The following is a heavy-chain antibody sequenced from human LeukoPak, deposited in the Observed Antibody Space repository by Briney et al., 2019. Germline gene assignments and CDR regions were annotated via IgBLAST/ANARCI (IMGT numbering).Heavy chain of an antibody. CDR3: AKDGVTMVRGVISRSDY. Sequence: PGGSLRLSCAASGFTFSSYAMSWVRQAPGKGLEWVSGISGSGGSTYYADSVKGRFTISRDNSKNTLYLQMNSLRAEDTAVYYCAKDGVTMVRGVISRSDYWGQGTLVTVFS. CDR2: ISGSGGST. J-gene: IGHJ4*02. D-gene: IGHD3-10*01. CDR1: GFTFSSYA. V-gene: IGHV3-23*01.